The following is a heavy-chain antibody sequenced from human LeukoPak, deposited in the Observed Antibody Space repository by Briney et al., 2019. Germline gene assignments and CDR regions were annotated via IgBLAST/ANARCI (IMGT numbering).Heavy chain of an antibody. CDR1: GFTFSSYW. J-gene: IGHJ4*02. Sequence: GGSLRLSCAASGFTFSSYWMHWVRQASGKGLAWVSRINSDGSITGYADSVKGRFTISRDNAKNTLYLQMNSLRAEDAAVYYCAGDRMALGDYWGQGTLVTVSS. CDR3: AGDRMALGDY. CDR2: INSDGSIT. D-gene: IGHD7-27*01. V-gene: IGHV3-74*01.